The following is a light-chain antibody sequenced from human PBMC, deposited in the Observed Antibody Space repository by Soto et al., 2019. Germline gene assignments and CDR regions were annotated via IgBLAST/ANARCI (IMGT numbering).Light chain of an antibody. CDR3: SSYTSSSTGV. CDR2: DVS. J-gene: IGLJ2*01. Sequence: QSVLTQPASVSGSPGQSNTISCTGTSSDVGGYNYVSWYQQHPGQAPKLMIYDVSNRPSGVSNRFSGSKSGNTASLTISGLQAEYEADYYCSSYTSSSTGVFGGGTKLTVL. CDR1: SSDVGGYNY. V-gene: IGLV2-14*01.